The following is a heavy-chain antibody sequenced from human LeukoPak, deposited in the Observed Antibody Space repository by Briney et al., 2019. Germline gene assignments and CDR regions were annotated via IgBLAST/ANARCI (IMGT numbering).Heavy chain of an antibody. Sequence: GGSLRLSCAASGFTFSSYGMHLVRQAPGKGLEWVAVISYDGSNKYYADSVKGRFTISRDNSKNTLYLQMNSLRAEDTAVYYCAKDDSGYTLNDAFDIWGQGTMVTVSS. D-gene: IGHD3-22*01. V-gene: IGHV3-30*18. CDR3: AKDDSGYTLNDAFDI. J-gene: IGHJ3*02. CDR1: GFTFSSYG. CDR2: ISYDGSNK.